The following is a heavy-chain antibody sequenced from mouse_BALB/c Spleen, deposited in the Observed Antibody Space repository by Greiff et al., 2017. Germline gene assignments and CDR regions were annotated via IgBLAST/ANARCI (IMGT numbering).Heavy chain of an antibody. J-gene: IGHJ2*01. CDR2: ISDGGSYT. Sequence: EVQLQESGGGLVKPGGSLKLSCAASGFTFSDYYMYWVRQTPEKRLEWVATISDGGSYTYYPDSVKGRFTISRDNAKNNLYLQMSSLKSEDTAMYYCARGFPYPYCFDYWGQGTTLTVSA. D-gene: IGHD2-10*01. V-gene: IGHV5-4*02. CDR3: ARGFPYPYCFDY. CDR1: GFTFSDYY.